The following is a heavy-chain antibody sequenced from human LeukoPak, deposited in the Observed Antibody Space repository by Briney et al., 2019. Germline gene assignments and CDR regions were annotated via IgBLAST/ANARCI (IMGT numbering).Heavy chain of an antibody. J-gene: IGHJ3*02. V-gene: IGHV4-59*01. D-gene: IGHD3-22*01. CDR2: IYYSGST. CDR1: GGSISGYY. CDR3: ARVMGDYYDSSGYYRRSDVFDI. Sequence: PSETLSLTCSVSGGSISGYYWSWIRQPPGKGLEWIGYIYYSGSTDYNPSLKSRVTILVDTSKNQFSLRLSSVTAADTAVYYCARVMGDYYDSSGYYRRSDVFDIWGQGTMLTVSS.